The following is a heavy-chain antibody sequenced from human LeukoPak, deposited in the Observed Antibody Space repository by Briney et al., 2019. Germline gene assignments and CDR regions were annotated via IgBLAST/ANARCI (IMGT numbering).Heavy chain of an antibody. CDR3: ARGWNYAFRFDY. CDR2: IKQDGSEK. Sequence: GGSLRLSCTASGFTLSSFWMTWVRQAPGRGLEWVAHIKQDGSEKYYVDSIKGRFTISRDNAKNLVYLQMNGLRAEDTAVYYCARGWNYAFRFDYWGQGTLVTVSS. D-gene: IGHD1-7*01. V-gene: IGHV3-7*01. J-gene: IGHJ4*02. CDR1: GFTLSSFW.